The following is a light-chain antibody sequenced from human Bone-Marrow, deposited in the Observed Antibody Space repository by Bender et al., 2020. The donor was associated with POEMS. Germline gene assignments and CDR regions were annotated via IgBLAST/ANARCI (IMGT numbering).Light chain of an antibody. J-gene: IGLJ2*01. CDR3: QAWDSSTAVV. V-gene: IGLV2-14*02. CDR2: EVS. CDR1: SSDVGSYDL. Sequence: QTALTQPASVSGSPGQSITISCIGASSDVGSYDLVSWYQQHPGKAPKLMIYEVSKRPSGVPDRFSGSKSGNTATLTISGTQAMDEADYYCQAWDSSTAVVFGGGTKLTVL.